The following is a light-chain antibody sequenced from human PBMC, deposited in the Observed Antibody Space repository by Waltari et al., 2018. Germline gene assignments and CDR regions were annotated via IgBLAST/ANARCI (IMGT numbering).Light chain of an antibody. V-gene: IGKV4-1*01. CDR3: QQYYSTPYT. CDR2: WAS. Sequence: DIVMTQSPDSLAVSLGERATINCKSSQSVLYSSNNENYLAWYQQKPGHPRKLLIYWASTRESGVPDRFSGSVSGTDVTLTINSLQAEDVAVYYCQQYYSTPYTFGQGTKLEIK. J-gene: IGKJ2*01. CDR1: QSVLYSSNNENY.